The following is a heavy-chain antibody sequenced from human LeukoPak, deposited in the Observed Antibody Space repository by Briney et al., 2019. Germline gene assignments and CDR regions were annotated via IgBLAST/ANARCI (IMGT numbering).Heavy chain of an antibody. V-gene: IGHV3-48*03. Sequence: GGSLRLSCAASGFTFSSHEMNWVRQAPGKGLEGVSYISSSGSAKYYADSVKGRFTISRDNAKNSLDLQMNSLRAEDTAVYYCARAAHYDSSGYYRPDYWGQGTLVTVSS. CDR1: GFTFSSHE. CDR2: ISSSGSAK. J-gene: IGHJ4*02. D-gene: IGHD3-22*01. CDR3: ARAAHYDSSGYYRPDY.